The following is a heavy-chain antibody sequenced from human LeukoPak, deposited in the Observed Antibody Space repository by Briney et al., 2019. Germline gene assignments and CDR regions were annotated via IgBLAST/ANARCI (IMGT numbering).Heavy chain of an antibody. D-gene: IGHD2-15*01. Sequence: VASVKVSCKASGYTFTSYDINWVRQATGQGLEWMGWMNPNSGNTGYAQKFQGRVTMTRNTSISTAYIELSSLRSEDTAVYYCARNFARRYCSGGSCYSYYYYGMDVWGQGTTVTVSS. J-gene: IGHJ6*02. CDR2: MNPNSGNT. CDR3: ARNFARRYCSGGSCYSYYYYGMDV. CDR1: GYTFTSYD. V-gene: IGHV1-8*01.